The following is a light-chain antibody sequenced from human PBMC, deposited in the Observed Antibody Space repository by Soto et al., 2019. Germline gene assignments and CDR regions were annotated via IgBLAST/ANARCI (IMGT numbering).Light chain of an antibody. CDR3: EAWDDSLSRKTVV. V-gene: IGLV1-47*02. Sequence: QSVLTQPPSASGTPGQRVTISCSGSSSNIGSNYVYWYQQLPGTAPKLLIYSNNQRPSGVPDRFSGSKSGTSASLAISGLRFEYEDDSYCEAWDDSLSRKTVVFGGGTKLTVL. CDR1: SSNIGSNY. J-gene: IGLJ2*01. CDR2: SNN.